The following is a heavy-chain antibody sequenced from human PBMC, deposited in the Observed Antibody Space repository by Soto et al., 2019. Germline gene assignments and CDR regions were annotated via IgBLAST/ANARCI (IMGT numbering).Heavy chain of an antibody. CDR3: ARSVDTAMVPSYYYGMDV. J-gene: IGHJ6*02. CDR2: IYPGDSDT. D-gene: IGHD5-18*01. Sequence: PGESLKISCKGSGYSFTSYWIGWVRRMPGKGLEWMGIIYPGDSDTRYSPSFQGQVTISADKSISTAYLQWSSLKASDAAMYYCARSVDTAMVPSYYYGMDVWGQGTTVTVSS. CDR1: GYSFTSYW. V-gene: IGHV5-51*01.